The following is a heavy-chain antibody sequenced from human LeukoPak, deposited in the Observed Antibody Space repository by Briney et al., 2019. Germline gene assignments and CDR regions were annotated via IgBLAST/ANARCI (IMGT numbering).Heavy chain of an antibody. CDR3: ARDHKGYCSTTSCYMMDV. CDR1: GYSISSGYY. D-gene: IGHD2-2*02. V-gene: IGHV4-38-2*02. Sequence: SETLSLTCAVSGYSISSGYYWGWIRKPPGKGLEWIGSIYHSGSTYYNPSLKSRVTISVDTSKNQFSLKLSSVTAADTAVYYCARDHKGYCSTTSCYMMDVWGKGTTVTVSS. J-gene: IGHJ6*04. CDR2: IYHSGST.